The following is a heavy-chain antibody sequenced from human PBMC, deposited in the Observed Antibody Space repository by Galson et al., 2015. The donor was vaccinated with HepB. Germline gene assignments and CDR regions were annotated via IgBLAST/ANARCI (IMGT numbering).Heavy chain of an antibody. CDR1: GFAFSSYW. CDR2: IKSKTDGGTT. CDR3: TTDTYGLAAAGIRDAFDI. J-gene: IGHJ3*02. Sequence: SLRLSCAASGFAFSSYWMSWVRQAPGKGLEWVGRIKSKTDGGTTDYAAPVKGRFTISRDDSKNTLYLQMNSLKTEDTAVYYCTTDTYGLAAAGIRDAFDIWGQGTMVTVSS. V-gene: IGHV3-15*01. D-gene: IGHD6-13*01.